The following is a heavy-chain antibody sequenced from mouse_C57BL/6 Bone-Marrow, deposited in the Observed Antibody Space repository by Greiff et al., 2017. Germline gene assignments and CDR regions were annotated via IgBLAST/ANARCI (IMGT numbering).Heavy chain of an antibody. J-gene: IGHJ2*01. CDR3: ARSGPLGRSFDY. V-gene: IGHV1-62-3*01. D-gene: IGHD4-1*01. CDR2: IDPNSGGT. Sequence: VQLQQPGAELVKPGASVKLSCKASGYTFTSYWMHWVKQRPGRGLEWIGRIDPNSGGTNYNEKFKSKAILTVDTSSNTAYMQLSSLTSEDSAVFYCARSGPLGRSFDYWGQGTTLTVSS. CDR1: GYTFTSYW.